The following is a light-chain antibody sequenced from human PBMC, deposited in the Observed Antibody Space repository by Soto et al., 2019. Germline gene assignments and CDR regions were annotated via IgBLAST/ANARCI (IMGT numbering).Light chain of an antibody. CDR1: SSDVGSYNL. CDR2: EGS. Sequence: QSALTQPDSVSGSPGQSITISCTGTSSDVGSYNLVSWYQQHPGKAPKLMIYEGSKRPSGVSNRFSGSKSGNTASLTISGLQAEDEADYYCCSYAVSSTFVVFGGGTKVTVL. CDR3: CSYAVSSTFVV. J-gene: IGLJ2*01. V-gene: IGLV2-23*03.